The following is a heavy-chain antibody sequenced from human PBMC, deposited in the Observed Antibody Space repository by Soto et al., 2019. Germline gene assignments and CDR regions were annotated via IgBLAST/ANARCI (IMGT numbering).Heavy chain of an antibody. CDR1: GFTLSSYA. J-gene: IGHJ4*02. Sequence: GGSLRLSCAASGFTLSSYAMSWVRQAPGKGLEWVSGIVSSGGSTYYAESVKGRFTISRDNSKNTLYLQMNSLRAEDTAVYYCAKGRNCYESSGPIDHWGQGTLVTVSS. CDR2: IVSSGGST. V-gene: IGHV3-23*01. CDR3: AKGRNCYESSGPIDH. D-gene: IGHD3-22*01.